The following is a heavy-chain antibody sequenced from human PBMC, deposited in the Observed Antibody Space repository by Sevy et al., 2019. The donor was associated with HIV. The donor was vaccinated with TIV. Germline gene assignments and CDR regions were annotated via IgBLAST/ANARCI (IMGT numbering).Heavy chain of an antibody. V-gene: IGHV5-51*01. CDR2: IYPGDSDT. Sequence: GESLKISCKGSGYSFTSYWIGWVRQMPGKGLEWMGIIYPGDSDTRYSPSFQGQVPISADKSISTAYLQWSSLKASDTAMYYCARRSLSSSSEDYYYYGMDVWGQGTTVTVSS. CDR1: GYSFTSYW. CDR3: ARRSLSSSSEDYYYYGMDV. J-gene: IGHJ6*02. D-gene: IGHD6-6*01.